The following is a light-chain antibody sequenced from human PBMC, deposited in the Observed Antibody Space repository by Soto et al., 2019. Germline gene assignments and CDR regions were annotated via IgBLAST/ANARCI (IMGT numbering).Light chain of an antibody. Sequence: EIVLTQSPGTLSLSPGERATLSCSASQSVSSSYLAWYQQKPGQAPRLLIYGASSMATGIPDRFSGSGSGTDFTLTISRVEPEDFAVYYCQQYGSSPRTFGQGTKVDIK. CDR3: QQYGSSPRT. J-gene: IGKJ1*01. CDR2: GAS. V-gene: IGKV3-20*01. CDR1: QSVSSSY.